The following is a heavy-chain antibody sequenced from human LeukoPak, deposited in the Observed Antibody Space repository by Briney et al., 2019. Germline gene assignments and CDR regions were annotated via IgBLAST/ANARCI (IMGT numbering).Heavy chain of an antibody. CDR3: ARRRGGYDRNWFDP. Sequence: SETLSLTCTVSGGSISSYYWSLVRQPPGEGLEWIGYIYTSGSTNYNPSLKSRVTISVDTSKNQFSLKLSSVTAADTAVYYCARRRGGYDRNWFDPWGQGTLVTVSS. CDR1: GGSISSYY. D-gene: IGHD5-12*01. J-gene: IGHJ5*02. V-gene: IGHV4-4*09. CDR2: IYTSGST.